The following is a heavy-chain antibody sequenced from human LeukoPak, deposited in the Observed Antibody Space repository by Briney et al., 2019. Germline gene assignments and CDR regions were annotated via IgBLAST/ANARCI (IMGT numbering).Heavy chain of an antibody. J-gene: IGHJ4*02. CDR1: GFTFSSYW. V-gene: IGHV3-7*01. CDR2: IKQDGSEK. Sequence: GGSLRLSCAASGFTFSSYWMTWVRQTPGKGLEWVANIKQDGSEKDYVDSVKGRFTISRDNAKNSLYLQMNSLRAEDTAVCYCARARLGQSPDFDYWGQGTLVTVSS. CDR3: ARARLGQSPDFDY. D-gene: IGHD3-16*01.